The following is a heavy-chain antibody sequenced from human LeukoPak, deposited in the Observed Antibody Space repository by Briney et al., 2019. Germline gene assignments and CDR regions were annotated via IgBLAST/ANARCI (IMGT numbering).Heavy chain of an antibody. CDR1: GFTFSSYS. CDR2: ISSSSSYI. CDR3: ARDWDSSGPYYFDY. Sequence: GGSLRLSCAASGFTFSSYSMNWVRQAPGKGLELVSSISSSSSYIYYADSVKGRFTISRDNAKNSLYLQMNSLRAEDTAVYYCARDWDSSGPYYFDYWGQGTLVTVSS. D-gene: IGHD6-19*01. V-gene: IGHV3-21*01. J-gene: IGHJ4*02.